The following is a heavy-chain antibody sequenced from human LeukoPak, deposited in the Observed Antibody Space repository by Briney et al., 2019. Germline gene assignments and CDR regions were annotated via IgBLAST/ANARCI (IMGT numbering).Heavy chain of an antibody. V-gene: IGHV1-69*04. CDR3: AKDYEYYDILTGYYTELHYGMDV. CDR1: GGTFSSYA. J-gene: IGHJ6*02. CDR2: IIPILGIA. Sequence: ASVKVSCKASGGTFSSYAISWVRQAPGQGLEWMGRIIPILGIANYAQKFQGRVTITADKSTSTAYMELSSLRAEDTAVYYCAKDYEYYDILTGYYTELHYGMDVWGQGTTVTVSS. D-gene: IGHD3-9*01.